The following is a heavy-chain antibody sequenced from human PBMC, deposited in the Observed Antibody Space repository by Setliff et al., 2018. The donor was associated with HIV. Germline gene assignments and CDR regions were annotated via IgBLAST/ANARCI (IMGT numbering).Heavy chain of an antibody. CDR2: IYYSGST. V-gene: IGHV4-31*03. Sequence: PSETLSLTCTVSGGSFSSGGYYWSWIRQLPGKGLEWIGYIYYSGSTYYNPSLKSRITISVDTSENQFSLKVSSVTAADTAVYYCARAHYYGSGFMDVWGRGTTVTVSS. CDR1: GGSFSSGGYY. J-gene: IGHJ6*04. CDR3: ARAHYYGSGFMDV. D-gene: IGHD3-10*01.